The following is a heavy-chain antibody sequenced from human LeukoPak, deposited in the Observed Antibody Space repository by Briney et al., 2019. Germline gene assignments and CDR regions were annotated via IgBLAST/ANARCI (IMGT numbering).Heavy chain of an antibody. CDR1: GFPFSDFS. D-gene: IGHD3-10*02. CDR2: TNSGGATT. V-gene: IGHV3-23*01. CDR3: AKQSYARSLGE. Sequence: GGSLRLSCATSGFPFSDFSMTWVRQAPGKGLEWISTTNSGGATTYYAESVKGRFTISRDNFKNALYLQMSSLRVEDTAIYYCAKQSYARSLGEGGPGTLVTVSS. J-gene: IGHJ4*02.